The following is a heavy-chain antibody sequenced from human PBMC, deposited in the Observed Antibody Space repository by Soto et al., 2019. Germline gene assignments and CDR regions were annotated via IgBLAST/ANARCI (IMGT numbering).Heavy chain of an antibody. D-gene: IGHD5-12*01. CDR1: GYTFTRSG. Sequence: GASVKVSCTASGYTFTRSGISWVRQAPGQGLEWMGWISTYNGDTNYAQTFQGRVTMTTDTSTSTVHMEVRSLRSDDTAVYYCAREGVAPYYYYGMDVWGQGPPVTVSS. J-gene: IGHJ6*02. V-gene: IGHV1-18*01. CDR3: AREGVAPYYYYGMDV. CDR2: ISTYNGDT.